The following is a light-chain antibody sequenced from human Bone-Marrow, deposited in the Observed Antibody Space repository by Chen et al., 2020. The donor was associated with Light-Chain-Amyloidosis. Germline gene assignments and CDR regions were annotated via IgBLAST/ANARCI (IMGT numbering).Light chain of an antibody. CDR2: RDT. J-gene: IGLJ2*01. V-gene: IGLV3-25*03. CDR1: DLPTKY. Sequence: VSPGQTARITCSGDDLPTKYAYWYQQKPGQAPVLVIHRDTERPSGISERFSGSSSGTTATLTISGVQAEDEADYHCQSADSSGTYEVIFGGGTKLTVL. CDR3: QSADSSGTYEVI.